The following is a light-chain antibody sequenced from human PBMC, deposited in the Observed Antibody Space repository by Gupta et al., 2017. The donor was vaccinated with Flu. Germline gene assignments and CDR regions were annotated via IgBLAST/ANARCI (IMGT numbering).Light chain of an antibody. J-gene: IGLJ1*01. CDR3: QTWGRGIYV. Sequence: QLVLTQSPSASASLGASVKVTCTLRSRHSTYAIAWHQHRPEKGPRYLMKVNSDGTHTKGDGIPDRFSGSSSGAERYLTISSLQSEDEADYFCQTWGRGIYVFGTGTKVTVL. CDR2: VNSDGTH. CDR1: SRHSTYA. V-gene: IGLV4-69*02.